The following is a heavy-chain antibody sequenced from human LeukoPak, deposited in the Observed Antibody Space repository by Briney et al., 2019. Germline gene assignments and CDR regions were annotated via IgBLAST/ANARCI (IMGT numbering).Heavy chain of an antibody. CDR3: ARPYGSGSYYFNFVY. V-gene: IGHV1-2*02. Sequence: AASVKVSCKASGYTSTGYYMHWVRQAPGQGLEWMGWINPNSGGTNYAQKFQGRVTMTRDTSISTAYMELSRLRSDDTAVYYCARPYGSGSYYFNFVYWGQGTLVTVSS. D-gene: IGHD3-10*01. CDR2: INPNSGGT. CDR1: GYTSTGYY. J-gene: IGHJ4*02.